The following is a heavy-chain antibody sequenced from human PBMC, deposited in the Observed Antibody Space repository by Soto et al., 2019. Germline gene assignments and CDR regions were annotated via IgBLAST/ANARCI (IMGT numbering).Heavy chain of an antibody. J-gene: IGHJ6*02. D-gene: IGHD2-21*01. Sequence: EVQLVETGGGLIQPGGSLRLSCAASGFTVSSNYMSWVRQAPGKGLEWVSVIYSGGSTYYAASVKGSYTISRDNSKNALYLKMNSLRAADTAVYYCARDRGEDHYPDVWGPGTTVTVSS. CDR1: GFTVSSNY. CDR2: IYSGGST. CDR3: ARDRGEDHYPDV. V-gene: IGHV3-53*02.